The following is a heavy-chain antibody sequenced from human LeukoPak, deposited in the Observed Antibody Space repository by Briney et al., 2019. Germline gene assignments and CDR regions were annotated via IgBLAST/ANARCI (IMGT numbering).Heavy chain of an antibody. CDR1: GYTLTGYY. CDR2: INPNSGGT. J-gene: IGHJ6*02. CDR3: ARGLLWFGDRYGMDV. D-gene: IGHD3-10*01. Sequence: ASVKVSCKASGYTLTGYYMHWVRQVPEQGLEWMGWINPNSGGTNYAQKFQGRVTMTRDTSISTAYMELSRLRSDDTAVYYCARGLLWFGDRYGMDVWGQGTTVTVSS. V-gene: IGHV1-2*02.